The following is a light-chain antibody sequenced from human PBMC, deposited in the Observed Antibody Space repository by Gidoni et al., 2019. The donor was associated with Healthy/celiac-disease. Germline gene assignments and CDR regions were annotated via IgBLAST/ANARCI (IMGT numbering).Light chain of an antibody. V-gene: IGKV1-39*01. CDR1: QSISSY. CDR3: QQSYSTPWT. Sequence: DIQMTQSPSSLSASVGDRVTITCRASQSISSYLKWYPQKPGKAPKLLIYAASSLQSGVPSRFSGSGSGTDFTLTISSLQPEDFATYYCQQSYSTPWTFGQGTKVEIK. CDR2: AAS. J-gene: IGKJ1*01.